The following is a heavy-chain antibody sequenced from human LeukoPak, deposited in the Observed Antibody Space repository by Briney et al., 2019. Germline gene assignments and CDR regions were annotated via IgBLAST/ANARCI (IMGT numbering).Heavy chain of an antibody. D-gene: IGHD2/OR15-2a*01. Sequence: PSETLSLTCSVSGYNINKGYYWGLVRQPLGKGLEWIGAIYHSGTTYYNPSLKNRLTFSVDTSNNQFSVRLRSVTAADTAIYYCGRYKSTLGPFDFWGQGTLVTVSS. J-gene: IGHJ4*02. V-gene: IGHV4-38-2*02. CDR3: GRYKSTLGPFDF. CDR2: IYHSGTT. CDR1: GYNINKGYY.